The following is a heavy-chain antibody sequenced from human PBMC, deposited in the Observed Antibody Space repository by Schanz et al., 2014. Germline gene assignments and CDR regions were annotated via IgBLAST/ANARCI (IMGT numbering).Heavy chain of an antibody. Sequence: QVLQVQSGSALKKPGTSVKVSCKTSGYTFSNDDINWVRQAIGQGPEWMGWMQPDSGKTHYAEKFQGRVAMTRDVSIRTAYMELSSLASEETAVYYCARGQRRAIGRAFGPWGQGTLVTVSS. CDR2: MQPDSGKT. D-gene: IGHD3-10*01. J-gene: IGHJ5*02. CDR1: GYTFSNDD. CDR3: ARGQRRAIGRAFGP. V-gene: IGHV1-8*01.